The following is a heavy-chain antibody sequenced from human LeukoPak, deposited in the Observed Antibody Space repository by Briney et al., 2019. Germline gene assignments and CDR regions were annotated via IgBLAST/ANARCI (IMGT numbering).Heavy chain of an antibody. Sequence: GGSLRLSCAASGFTFNTYAIYWVRQAPGKGLEWVSGICGSGGSTYYADSVKGRFTISRDNSKNTVYLQMNSLTADDTAIYYCAKTTVGYSSGRYPGWPADCWGQGTLVTVSS. CDR2: ICGSGGST. D-gene: IGHD6-19*01. V-gene: IGHV3-23*01. CDR3: AKTTVGYSSGRYPGWPADC. J-gene: IGHJ4*02. CDR1: GFTFNTYA.